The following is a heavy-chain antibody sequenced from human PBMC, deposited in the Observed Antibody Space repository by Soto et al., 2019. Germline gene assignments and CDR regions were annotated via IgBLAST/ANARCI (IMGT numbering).Heavy chain of an antibody. CDR1: GGAFSGYY. J-gene: IGHJ4*02. V-gene: IGHV4-34*01. CDR2: INHSGST. Sequence: PSETLSLTCSVGGGAFSGYYWTWIRQPPGTGLEWIGEINHSGSTNYNPSLKSRVTISVDTSKNQFSLKLTSVTAADTAVYYCARQKITALFAYWGQGSLVT. D-gene: IGHD3-10*01. CDR3: ARQKITALFAY.